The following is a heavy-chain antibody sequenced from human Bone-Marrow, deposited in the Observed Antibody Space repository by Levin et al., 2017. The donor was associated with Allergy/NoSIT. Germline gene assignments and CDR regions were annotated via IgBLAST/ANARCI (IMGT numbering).Heavy chain of an antibody. CDR1: GYTFTSHG. D-gene: IGHD7-27*01. CDR3: ARDQPLGNWFDP. J-gene: IGHJ5*02. Sequence: PGGSLRLSFKASGYTFTSHGINWVRQAPGQGLEWMGWISAHTGSTNYAQKFQGRVTVTTDTSTSTVYMELRSLRSDDTAVYYCARDQPLGNWFDPWGQGTLVTVSS. V-gene: IGHV1-18*01. CDR2: ISAHTGST.